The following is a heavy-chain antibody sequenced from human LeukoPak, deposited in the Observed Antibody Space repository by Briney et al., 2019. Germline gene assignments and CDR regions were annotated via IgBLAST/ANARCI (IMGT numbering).Heavy chain of an antibody. CDR1: GFTFSSYG. J-gene: IGHJ4*02. D-gene: IGHD3-16*02. Sequence: GGSLRVSCAASGFTFSSYGMHWVRQAPGKGLEWVAVIWYDGSNKYYADSVKGRFTISRGNSKNTLYLQMNSLRAEDTAVYYCARDPFGGVIVPFDYWGQGTLVTVSS. CDR3: ARDPFGGVIVPFDY. V-gene: IGHV3-33*01. CDR2: IWYDGSNK.